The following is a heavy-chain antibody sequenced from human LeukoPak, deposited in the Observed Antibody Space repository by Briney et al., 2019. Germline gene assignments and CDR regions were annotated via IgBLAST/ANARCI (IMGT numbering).Heavy chain of an antibody. CDR2: LSNTGSDS. Sequence: GGSLRLSCRASGFTFSDHYMTWVRQAPGKGLEYISYLSNTGSDSFYADSVKGRFSISRDNAENTLYLQMNSLRAEDTAMYYCARRTTTVDYWGQGTLVTVSS. CDR3: ARRTTTVDY. CDR1: GFTFSDHY. D-gene: IGHD1-14*01. V-gene: IGHV3-11*04. J-gene: IGHJ4*02.